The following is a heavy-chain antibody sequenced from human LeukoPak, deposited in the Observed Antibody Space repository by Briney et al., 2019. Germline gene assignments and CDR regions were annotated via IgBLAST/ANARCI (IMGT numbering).Heavy chain of an antibody. Sequence: PGGSLRLSCAASGFSFSNAWMSWVRQAPGKGLEWVGRIKSKTDGGTTDYAAPVKGRFFISRDDSKNTLYLQMNSLKTEDTAVYHCTTSQHVAVTRYYYGMDVWGQGTTVTVSS. CDR1: GFSFSNAW. V-gene: IGHV3-15*01. J-gene: IGHJ6*02. CDR2: IKSKTDGGTT. D-gene: IGHD4-11*01. CDR3: TTSQHVAVTRYYYGMDV.